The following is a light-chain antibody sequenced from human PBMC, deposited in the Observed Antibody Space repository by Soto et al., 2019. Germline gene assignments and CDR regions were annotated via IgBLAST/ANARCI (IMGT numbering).Light chain of an antibody. V-gene: IGKV3-15*01. CDR1: QSVSTN. J-gene: IGKJ1*01. Sequence: EIVMTQSPGTLSLSPGERATLSCRASQSVSTNLAWYQQIPGQAPRLLIYGASTRATGIPARFSGSGSGTEFTLAISSLQSEDFAVYYRQQYDNWPRTFGQGTK. CDR2: GAS. CDR3: QQYDNWPRT.